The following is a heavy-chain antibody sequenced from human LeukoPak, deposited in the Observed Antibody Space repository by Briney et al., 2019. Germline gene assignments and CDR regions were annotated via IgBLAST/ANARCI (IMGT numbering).Heavy chain of an antibody. CDR1: GGSISSYY. CDR3: ARTNYYDSSGYPLLDY. V-gene: IGHV4-59*01. J-gene: IGHJ4*02. Sequence: SETLSLTCTVSGGSISSYYWSWIRQPPGEGVEWIGYIYYSVGTNYNPSLKSRVTISVDTSKNPFSLKLRSVTAADTAVYYCARTNYYDSSGYPLLDYWGQGTLVTVSS. D-gene: IGHD3-22*01. CDR2: IYYSVGT.